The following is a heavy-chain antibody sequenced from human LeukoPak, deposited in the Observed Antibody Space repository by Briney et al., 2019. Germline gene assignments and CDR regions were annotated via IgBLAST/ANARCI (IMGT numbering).Heavy chain of an antibody. Sequence: GGSLRLSCAASGFTFSSYWMHWVRHAPGKGLVWVSRINSEGTSTSYADSVKGRFTISRDNSKNTLYLQMNSLRAEDTAVYYCAKDRGSYSTTADSWGQGTLVTVSS. J-gene: IGHJ5*01. CDR2: INSEGTST. CDR1: GFTFSSYW. CDR3: AKDRGSYSTTADS. D-gene: IGHD1-26*01. V-gene: IGHV3-74*01.